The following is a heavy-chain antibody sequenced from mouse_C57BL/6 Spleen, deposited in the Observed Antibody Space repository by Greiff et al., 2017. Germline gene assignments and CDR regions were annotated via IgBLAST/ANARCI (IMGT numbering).Heavy chain of an antibody. CDR2: IYPGDGDT. CDR1: GYAFSSSW. J-gene: IGHJ2*01. CDR3: ARGDLFDY. Sequence: QVLLQQSGPELVKPGASVKISCKASGYAFSSSWMNWVKQRPGQGLEWIGRIYPGDGDTNYNGKFKGKATLTADKSSSTAYMQLSSLTSEDSAVYFCARGDLFDYWGQGTTLTVSS. V-gene: IGHV1-82*01.